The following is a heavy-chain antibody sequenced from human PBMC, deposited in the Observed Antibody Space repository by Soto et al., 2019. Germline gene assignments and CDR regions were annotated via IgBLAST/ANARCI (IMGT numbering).Heavy chain of an antibody. V-gene: IGHV4-31*03. CDR1: GGSISSGGYY. Sequence: QVQLQESGPGLVKPSQTLSLTCTVSGGSISSGGYYWSWIRQHPGKGLEWIGYIYYSGSTYYNPSLKSRVTISVDTSKNQFALKLSSVTAADTAVYYCARRGYCSGGSCYSVFDYWGQGTLVTVSS. J-gene: IGHJ4*02. CDR3: ARRGYCSGGSCYSVFDY. CDR2: IYYSGST. D-gene: IGHD2-15*01.